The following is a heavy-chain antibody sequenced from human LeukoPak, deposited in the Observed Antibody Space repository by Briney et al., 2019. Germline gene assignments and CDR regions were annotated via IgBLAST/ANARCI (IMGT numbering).Heavy chain of an antibody. CDR3: ARLDCSGGSSKGCGMDA. V-gene: IGHV5-51*01. Sequence: GESLKISCKGSGYSFTSYWIGWVRQMPGKGLEWMGIIYPGDSDTRYSPSFQGQVTISADKSISTAYLQWSSLKASDTAMYYCARLDCSGGSSKGCGMDAWGQGTTVTVSS. CDR2: IYPGDSDT. D-gene: IGHD2-15*01. J-gene: IGHJ6*02. CDR1: GYSFTSYW.